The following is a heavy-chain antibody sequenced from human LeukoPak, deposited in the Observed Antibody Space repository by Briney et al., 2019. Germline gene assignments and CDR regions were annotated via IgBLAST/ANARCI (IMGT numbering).Heavy chain of an antibody. Sequence: GGSLRLSCAASGFTFSSYSMNWVRQAPGKGLEWVSSISSSSSYIYYADSVKGRFTISRDNAKNSLYLRMNSLRAEDTAVYYCASLFGYCSGGSCYSGHTYYYYYGMDVWGQGTTVTVSS. D-gene: IGHD2-15*01. CDR1: GFTFSSYS. J-gene: IGHJ6*02. CDR2: ISSSSSYI. V-gene: IGHV3-21*01. CDR3: ASLFGYCSGGSCYSGHTYYYYYGMDV.